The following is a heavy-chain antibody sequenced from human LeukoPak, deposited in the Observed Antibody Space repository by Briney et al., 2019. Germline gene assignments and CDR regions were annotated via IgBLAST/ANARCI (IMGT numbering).Heavy chain of an antibody. J-gene: IGHJ4*02. Sequence: PGGSLRLSCAASGFTVSSNYMSWVRQAPGKGLEWVSVIYSGGSTYYADPVKGRFTISRDNSKNTLYLQMNSLRAEDTAVYYCARYSFGSYHDYWGQGTLVTVSS. CDR1: GFTVSSNY. CDR3: ARYSFGSYHDY. V-gene: IGHV3-66*02. D-gene: IGHD1-26*01. CDR2: IYSGGST.